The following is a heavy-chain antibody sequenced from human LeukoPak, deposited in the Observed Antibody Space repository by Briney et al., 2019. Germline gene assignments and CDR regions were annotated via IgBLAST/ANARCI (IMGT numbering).Heavy chain of an antibody. CDR1: GGTFSSYA. CDR3: ASHYYDSSGYYYFDY. J-gene: IGHJ4*02. Sequence: GASVKVSCKASGGTFSSYAISWVRQAPGQGLEWMGGIIPIFGTANYAQKFQGRVTITADESTSTAYMELSSLRSEDTAVYYCASHYYDSSGYYYFDYWGQGTLVTVSS. CDR2: IIPIFGTA. V-gene: IGHV1-69*13. D-gene: IGHD3-22*01.